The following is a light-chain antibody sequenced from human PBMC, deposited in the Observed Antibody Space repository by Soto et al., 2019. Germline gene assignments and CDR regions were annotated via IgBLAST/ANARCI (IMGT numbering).Light chain of an antibody. CDR3: QHHTNWL. V-gene: IGKV3-11*01. J-gene: IGKJ3*01. CDR1: QSVSSY. CDR2: DAS. Sequence: EIMLTQSPATLSLSPGERATLSCRASQSVSSYLAWYQQKPGQAPRLLIYDASNRATGIPARFSGGGSGTDFTLTISRLEPEDFAVYYCQHHTNWLFGPGTKVDIK.